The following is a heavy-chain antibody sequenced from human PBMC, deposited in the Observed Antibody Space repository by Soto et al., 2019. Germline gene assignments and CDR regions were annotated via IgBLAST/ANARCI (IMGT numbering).Heavy chain of an antibody. CDR3: ARGYRSSTSCYADP. Sequence: PSETLSLTCAVYGGSFSGYYWSWIRQPPGKGLEWIGEINHSGSTNYNPSLKSRVTISVDTSKNQFSLKLSSVTAADTAVYYCARGYRSSTSCYADPWGQGTLVTVSS. V-gene: IGHV4-34*01. CDR1: GGSFSGYY. J-gene: IGHJ5*02. CDR2: INHSGST. D-gene: IGHD2-2*01.